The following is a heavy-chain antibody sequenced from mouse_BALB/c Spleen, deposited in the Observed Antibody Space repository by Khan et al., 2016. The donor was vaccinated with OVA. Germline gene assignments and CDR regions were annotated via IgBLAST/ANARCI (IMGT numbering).Heavy chain of an antibody. Sequence: EVELVESGGGLVKPGGSLKLSCAASGFTFSDYYMYWVRQTPEKRLEWVATISDGGIYTYYPDSVKGRFTISRDDAKNNLYLQMSSLKSEETARFYCVRGFYGDPFAYWGQGTLVTVSA. J-gene: IGHJ3*01. V-gene: IGHV5-4*02. CDR3: VRGFYGDPFAY. CDR2: ISDGGIYT. CDR1: GFTFSDYY. D-gene: IGHD2-13*01.